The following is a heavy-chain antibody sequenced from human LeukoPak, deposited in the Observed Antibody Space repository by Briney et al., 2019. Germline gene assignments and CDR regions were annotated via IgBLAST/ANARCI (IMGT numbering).Heavy chain of an antibody. Sequence: GGSLRLSCAASGFTFSSYAMSWVRQAPGKGLEWVSAISGSGGSTYYADSVKGRFTIPRDNSKNTLYLQMNSLRAEDTAVYYCAKRGPAVVVPAAIHYWGQGTLVTVSS. CDR3: AKRGPAVVVPAAIHY. V-gene: IGHV3-23*01. J-gene: IGHJ4*02. CDR1: GFTFSSYA. CDR2: ISGSGGST. D-gene: IGHD2-2*02.